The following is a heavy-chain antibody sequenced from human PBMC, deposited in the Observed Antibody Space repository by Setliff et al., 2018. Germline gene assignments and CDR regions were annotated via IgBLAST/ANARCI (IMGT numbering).Heavy chain of an antibody. Sequence: SETLSLTCTVSGGSISSYYWSWIRQPAGKGLEWIGRIYTSGSTNYNPSLKSRVTMSVDTSKNQFSLKLSSVTAADTAVYYCAREKGNREALELRGLYYYYMDVWGKGTTVTVSS. J-gene: IGHJ6*03. CDR1: GGSISSYY. CDR2: IYTSGST. CDR3: AREKGNREALELRGLYYYYMDV. D-gene: IGHD1-7*01. V-gene: IGHV4-4*07.